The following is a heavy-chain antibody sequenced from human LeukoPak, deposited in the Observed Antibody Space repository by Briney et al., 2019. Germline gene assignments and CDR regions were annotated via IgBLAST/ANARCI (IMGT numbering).Heavy chain of an antibody. CDR1: GFTFSNAW. Sequence: PGGSLRLSCAASGFTFSNAWMSWVRQAPGKGLEWVGRIKSKTDGGTTDYAAPVKGRFTISRDDSKNTLYLQMNSLKTEDTAVYYCTTGITGTDIFDYWGQGTLVTVSS. J-gene: IGHJ4*02. CDR2: IKSKTDGGTT. CDR3: TTGITGTDIFDY. V-gene: IGHV3-15*01. D-gene: IGHD1-20*01.